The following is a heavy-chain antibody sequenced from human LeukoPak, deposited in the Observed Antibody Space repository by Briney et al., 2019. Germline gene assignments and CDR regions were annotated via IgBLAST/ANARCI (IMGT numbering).Heavy chain of an antibody. CDR3: VTDFDHQRDWTKWYTTYFEN. V-gene: IGHV3-43*01. CDR2: LTYDGRRP. J-gene: IGHJ4*02. Sequence: GGSLRLSCAAPGFSLNDYTLHWVRQRPGKGLEWVSLLTYDGRRPHYADSVKGRFTISRDNNKNSLYLDMKGLGLEETALYYCVTDFDHQRDWTKWYTTYFENWGQGTLITVSS. D-gene: IGHD2-8*01. CDR1: GFSLNDYT.